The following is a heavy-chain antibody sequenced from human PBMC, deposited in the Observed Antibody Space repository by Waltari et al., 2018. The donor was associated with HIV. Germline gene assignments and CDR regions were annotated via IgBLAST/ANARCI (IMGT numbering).Heavy chain of an antibody. Sequence: QVQLQQWGAGLLKPSETLSLTCAVYGGSFSGYYWSWIRQPPGKGLEWIGEINHSGSTNYNPSLKSRVTISVDTSKNQFSLKLSSVTAADTAVYYCARGRSVAGRVAFDYWGQGTLVTVSS. CDR3: ARGRSVAGRVAFDY. V-gene: IGHV4-34*01. J-gene: IGHJ4*02. D-gene: IGHD6-19*01. CDR2: INHSGST. CDR1: GGSFSGYY.